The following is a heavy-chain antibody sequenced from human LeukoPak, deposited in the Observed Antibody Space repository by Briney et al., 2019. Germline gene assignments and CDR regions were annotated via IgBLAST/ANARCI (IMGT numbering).Heavy chain of an antibody. CDR3: ATASSKSLPN. D-gene: IGHD5/OR15-5a*01. Sequence: LRLSCAASGFTFSSYSMNWVRQPPKEGLEWIGEMHLGGETHYNPSLKSRLTISIDKSNNQLSLTLTSVTAADTAVYYCATASSKSLPNWGRGALVTVSS. J-gene: IGHJ4*02. CDR2: MHLGGET. CDR1: GFTFSSYSM. V-gene: IGHV4/OR15-8*02.